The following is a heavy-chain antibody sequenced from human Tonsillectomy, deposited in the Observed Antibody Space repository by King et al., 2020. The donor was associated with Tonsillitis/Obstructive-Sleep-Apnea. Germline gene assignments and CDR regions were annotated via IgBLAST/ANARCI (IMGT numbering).Heavy chain of an antibody. J-gene: IGHJ4*02. CDR3: ARRVCGSCSFDY. Sequence: QLVQSGAEVKKPGESLKISCKGSGYSFPNYYIAWVRQMPGKGLECMGIFYPGDSDTRYSPSFQGQVTISADKSINTAYLQWSSLKASDTAMYYCARRVCGSCSFDYWGQGTLFTVSS. CDR1: GYSFPNYY. CDR2: FYPGDSDT. V-gene: IGHV5-51*01. D-gene: IGHD2-15*01.